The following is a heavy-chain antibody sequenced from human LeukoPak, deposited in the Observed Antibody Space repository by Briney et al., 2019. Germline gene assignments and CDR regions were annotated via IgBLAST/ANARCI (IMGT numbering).Heavy chain of an antibody. CDR2: INHDGSLR. V-gene: IGHV3-74*01. D-gene: IGHD5/OR15-5a*01. Sequence: GGSLRLSCAASGFALTKYGMHWVRQAPGKGLVWVSHINHDGSLRNYADSVQGRFTVSRDIAKNTLYLHMNSLGADDTATYYCARDVFSLGDSWGQGTLVTVSS. CDR3: ARDVFSLGDS. CDR1: GFALTKYG. J-gene: IGHJ4*02.